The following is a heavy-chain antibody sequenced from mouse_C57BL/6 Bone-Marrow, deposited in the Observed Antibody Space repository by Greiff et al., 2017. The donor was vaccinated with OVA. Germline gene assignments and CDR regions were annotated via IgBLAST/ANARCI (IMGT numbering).Heavy chain of an antibody. CDR3: ARDRTLYEMDY. Sequence: EVKLVESGGGLVQSGRSLRLSCATSGFTFSDFYMEWVRQAPGKGLEWIAASRNKANDYTTEYSASVKGRFIVSRDTSQSILYLQMNALRAEDTAIYYCARDRTLYEMDYWGQGTSVTVSS. V-gene: IGHV7-1*01. CDR1: GFTFSDFY. J-gene: IGHJ4*01. CDR2: SRNKANDYTT.